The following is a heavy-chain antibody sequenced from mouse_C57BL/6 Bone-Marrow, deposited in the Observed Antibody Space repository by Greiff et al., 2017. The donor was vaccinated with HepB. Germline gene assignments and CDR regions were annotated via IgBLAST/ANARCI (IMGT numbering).Heavy chain of an antibody. V-gene: IGHV1-82*01. J-gene: IGHJ1*03. CDR1: GYAFSSSW. D-gene: IGHD1-1*01. Sequence: QVQLQQSGPELVKPGASVKISCKASGYAFSSSWMNWVKQRPGKGLEWIGRIYPGDGDTNYNGKFKGKATLTADKSSSTAYMQLSSLTSEDSAVYFCARGYYGSSYDYWYFDVWGTGTTVTVSS. CDR3: ARGYYGSSYDYWYFDV. CDR2: IYPGDGDT.